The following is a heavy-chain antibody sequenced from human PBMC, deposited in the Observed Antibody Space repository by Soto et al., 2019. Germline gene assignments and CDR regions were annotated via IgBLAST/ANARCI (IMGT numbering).Heavy chain of an antibody. CDR2: ISVSGNII. CDR3: VRDTMRASAAASLDY. J-gene: IGHJ4*02. Sequence: PGGSLRLSCSASVFTFRTYEFNWFRQAPGRGLEWISYISVSGNIIKYADSVKGRFTISRDNAENSLHLHMSSLRVDDTAVYFCVRDTMRASAAASLDYWGQGTQVTVSS. CDR1: VFTFRTYE. V-gene: IGHV3-48*03. D-gene: IGHD6-13*01.